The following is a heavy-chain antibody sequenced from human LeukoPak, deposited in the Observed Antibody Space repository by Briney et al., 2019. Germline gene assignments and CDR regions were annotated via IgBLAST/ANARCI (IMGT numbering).Heavy chain of an antibody. Sequence: GESLKISCKGSGYSFTSDWIGWVRQMPGKGLEWMGIIYPGDSDTRYSPSFQGQVTISADKSISTAYLQWSSLKASDTAMYYCARGVYCGGDCYNWFDPWGQGTLVTVSS. V-gene: IGHV5-51*01. J-gene: IGHJ5*02. CDR3: ARGVYCGGDCYNWFDP. CDR2: IYPGDSDT. CDR1: GYSFTSDW. D-gene: IGHD2-21*02.